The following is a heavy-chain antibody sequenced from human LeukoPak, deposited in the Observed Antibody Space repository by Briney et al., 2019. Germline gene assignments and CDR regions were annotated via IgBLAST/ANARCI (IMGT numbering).Heavy chain of an antibody. D-gene: IGHD2-15*01. J-gene: IGHJ6*02. CDR2: IIPILGIA. CDR1: GGTFSSYA. CDR3: ARDGLVVVAATYAYGKDV. V-gene: IGHV1-69*04. Sequence: ASVKVSCKASGGTFSSYAISWVRQAPGQGLEWMGRIIPILGIANYAQKFQGRVTITADKSTSTAYMELSSLRSEDTAVYYCARDGLVVVAATYAYGKDVWGQGTTVTVSS.